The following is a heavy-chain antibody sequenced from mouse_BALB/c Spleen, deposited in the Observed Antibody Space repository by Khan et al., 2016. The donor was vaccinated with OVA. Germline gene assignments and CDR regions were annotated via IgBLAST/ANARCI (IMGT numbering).Heavy chain of an antibody. V-gene: IGHV2-3*01. Sequence: QIQLVQSGPGLVAPSQSLSITCTVSGFSLTTYGISWVRQPPGKGLEWLGVIWGDGSTNYHSALRYSLSISKDNSKSQVILKLNSLQTDDTATYYCARDASGFWFAYWGQGTLVTVSA. CDR2: IWGDGST. D-gene: IGHD3-1*01. CDR3: ARDASGFWFAY. CDR1: GFSLTTYG. J-gene: IGHJ3*01.